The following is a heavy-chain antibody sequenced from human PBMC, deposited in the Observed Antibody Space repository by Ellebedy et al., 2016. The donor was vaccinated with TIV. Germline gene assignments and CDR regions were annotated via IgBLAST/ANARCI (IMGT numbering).Heavy chain of an antibody. Sequence: SVKVSCXASGGTFSSYAISWVRQAPGQGLEWMGGIIPIFGTANYAQKFQGRVTITADESTSTAYMELSSLRSEDTAVYYCARDREGYCSSTSCEYYYYYMDVWGKGTTVTVSS. J-gene: IGHJ6*03. CDR1: GGTFSSYA. V-gene: IGHV1-69*13. D-gene: IGHD2-2*01. CDR3: ARDREGYCSSTSCEYYYYYMDV. CDR2: IIPIFGTA.